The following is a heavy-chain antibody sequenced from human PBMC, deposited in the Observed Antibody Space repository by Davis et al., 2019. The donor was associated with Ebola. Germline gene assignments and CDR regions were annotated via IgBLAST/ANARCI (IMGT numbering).Heavy chain of an antibody. CDR3: VKDLLWNALDY. Sequence: GESLKISCEVSGFTFSDYYMSWIRQAPGKGLEWVSSISSDSNYIYYADSVKGRFTISRDNAKNTLYLHMNRLRAEDTAVYYCVKDLLWNALDYWGQGSLVTVSS. CDR2: ISSDSNYI. J-gene: IGHJ4*02. CDR1: GFTFSDYY. V-gene: IGHV3-11*06. D-gene: IGHD1-1*01.